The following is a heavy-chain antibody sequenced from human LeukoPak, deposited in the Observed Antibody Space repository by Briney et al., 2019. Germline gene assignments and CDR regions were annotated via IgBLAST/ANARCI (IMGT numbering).Heavy chain of an antibody. D-gene: IGHD2-2*01. Sequence: SETLSLTCTVSGGSISSSSYYWGWIRQPPGKGLEWIGYIYYSGSTNYNPSLKSRVTISVDTSKNQFSLKLSSVTAADTAVYYCARLPRGVNYQPKGWFDPWGQGTLVTVSS. CDR3: ARLPRGVNYQPKGWFDP. CDR2: IYYSGST. V-gene: IGHV4-61*05. J-gene: IGHJ5*02. CDR1: GGSISSSSYY.